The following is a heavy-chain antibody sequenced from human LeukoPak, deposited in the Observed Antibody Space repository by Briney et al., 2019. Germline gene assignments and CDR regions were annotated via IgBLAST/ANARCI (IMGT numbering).Heavy chain of an antibody. CDR2: INHSGST. D-gene: IGHD4-23*01. Sequence: PSETLSLTCAVYGGSFSGYYWSWIRQPPGKGLEWIGEINHSGSTNYNPSLKSRVTISVDTSENQFSLKLSSVTAADTAVYYCARDRTVGTTPIFDYWGQGTLVTVSS. V-gene: IGHV4-34*01. CDR1: GGSFSGYY. CDR3: ARDRTVGTTPIFDY. J-gene: IGHJ4*02.